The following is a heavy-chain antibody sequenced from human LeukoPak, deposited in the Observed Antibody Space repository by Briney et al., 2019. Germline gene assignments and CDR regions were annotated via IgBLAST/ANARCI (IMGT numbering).Heavy chain of an antibody. CDR3: ARAGVKYYDTLTGDYYYYYMDV. CDR1: GGSISSSSYY. Sequence: SETLSLTCTVSGGSISSSSYYWGWIRQPPGKGLEWIGYIYYSGSTNYNPSLKSRITISVDTSKNQFSLKLSSVTAADTAVYYCARAGVKYYDTLTGDYYYYYMDVWGKGTTVTVSS. J-gene: IGHJ6*03. V-gene: IGHV4-61*05. CDR2: IYYSGST. D-gene: IGHD3-9*01.